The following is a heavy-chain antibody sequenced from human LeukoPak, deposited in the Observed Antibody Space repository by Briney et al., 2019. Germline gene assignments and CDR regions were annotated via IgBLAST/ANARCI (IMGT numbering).Heavy chain of an antibody. CDR2: MNPNSGNT. V-gene: IGHV1-8*03. CDR3: ARTVGYYYDSSGYPTYYYYYYMDV. D-gene: IGHD3-22*01. Sequence: GASVKVSCKASGYTFTGYDINWVRQATGQGREWMGWMNPNSGNTGYAQKFQGRVTITRNTSISTAYMELSSLRSEDTAVYHCARTVGYYYDSSGYPTYYYYYYMDVWGKGTTVTVSS. J-gene: IGHJ6*03. CDR1: GYTFTGYD.